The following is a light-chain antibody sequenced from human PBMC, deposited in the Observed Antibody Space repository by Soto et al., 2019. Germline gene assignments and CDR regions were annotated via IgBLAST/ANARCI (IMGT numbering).Light chain of an antibody. Sequence: EIVLTQSPATLSWSPGERAILCCWASQSVSTFLAWFQQKPGQPPRLLIYNASNRTTGIPARFSGSGSGTDFTLTISSLEPEDFAVYYCQQRGDWPPITFGQGTRLEIK. CDR3: QQRGDWPPIT. CDR1: QSVSTF. CDR2: NAS. V-gene: IGKV3-11*01. J-gene: IGKJ5*01.